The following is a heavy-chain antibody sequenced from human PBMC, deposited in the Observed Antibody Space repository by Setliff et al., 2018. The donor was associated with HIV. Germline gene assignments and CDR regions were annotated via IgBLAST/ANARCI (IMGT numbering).Heavy chain of an antibody. Sequence: PSETLSLTCTVSDGSISNHYWSWIRQSPGKGLEWIGYVDDTGSPYYNPSLRSRLTISLDTSKNQFSLKLTSVTAADTAVYYCARGQPQGGGTYWGHGTLVTVSS. CDR2: VDDTGSP. CDR1: DGSISNHY. J-gene: IGHJ4*01. CDR3: ARGQPQGGGTY. V-gene: IGHV4-59*11. D-gene: IGHD2-15*01.